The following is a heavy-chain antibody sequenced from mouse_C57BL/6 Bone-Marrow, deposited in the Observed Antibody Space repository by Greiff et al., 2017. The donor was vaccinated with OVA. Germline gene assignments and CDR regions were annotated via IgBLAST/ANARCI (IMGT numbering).Heavy chain of an antibody. Sequence: EVKLVESGGGLVKPGGSLKLSCAASGFTFSSYTMSWVRQTPEKRLEWVATISGGGGNTYYPDSVKGRFTISRDNAKNTLYLQMSSLRSEDTALYYCARRAASWFAYWGQGTLVTVSA. CDR1: GFTFSSYT. J-gene: IGHJ3*01. V-gene: IGHV5-9*01. CDR3: ARRAASWFAY. CDR2: ISGGGGNT.